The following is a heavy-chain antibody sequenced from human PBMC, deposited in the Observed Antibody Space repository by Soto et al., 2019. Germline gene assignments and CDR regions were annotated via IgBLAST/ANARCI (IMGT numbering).Heavy chain of an antibody. V-gene: IGHV4-34*01. CDR3: ARGQWYYYDSSGYYHWYFDL. CDR2: IKHSGST. J-gene: IGHJ2*01. Sequence: QVQLQQWGAGLLKPSETLSLTCAVYGGSFSGYYWSWIRQPPGTGLEWIGEIKHSGSTNYNPSLNSRVTISVDTSKHQFSLKLSSVTAADTAVYYCARGQWYYYDSSGYYHWYFDLWGRGTLVTVSS. D-gene: IGHD3-22*01. CDR1: GGSFSGYY.